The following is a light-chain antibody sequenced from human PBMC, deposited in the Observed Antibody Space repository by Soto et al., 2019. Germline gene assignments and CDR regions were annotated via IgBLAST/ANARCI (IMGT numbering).Light chain of an antibody. Sequence: DIQMTQSPSSLSASLGDRVTITCRAIQSISIYLNWYQQKPGKAPKLLICATSSLQSGVPLRFSGSGFGTDFTLTISSLQPDDFAAYYCQQYNSYWTFGQGTKV. CDR2: ATS. CDR1: QSISIY. CDR3: QQYNSYWT. V-gene: IGKV1-39*01. J-gene: IGKJ1*01.